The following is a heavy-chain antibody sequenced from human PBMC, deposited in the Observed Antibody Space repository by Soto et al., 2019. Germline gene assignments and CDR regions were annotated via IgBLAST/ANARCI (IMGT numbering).Heavy chain of an antibody. CDR2: IWYDGSNK. V-gene: IGHV3-33*01. CDR3: ARDVHLGELSLQAFDI. CDR1: GFTFSSYG. J-gene: IGHJ3*02. D-gene: IGHD3-16*02. Sequence: GGSLRLSCAASGFTFSSYGMHWVRQAPGKGLEWVAVIWYDGSNKYYADSVKGRFTISRDNSKNPLYLQMNSLRAEDTAVYYCARDVHLGELSLQAFDIWGQGTMVTVSS.